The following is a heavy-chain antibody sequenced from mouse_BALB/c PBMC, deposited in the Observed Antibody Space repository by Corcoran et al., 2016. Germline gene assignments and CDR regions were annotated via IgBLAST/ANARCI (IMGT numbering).Heavy chain of an antibody. Sequence: EVQLQQSGAELVKPGASVKLSCTASGFNIKDTYMHWVKQRPEQGLEGIGRIDPANGNTKYDPKFQGKATITADTSSNTAYLQLSSLTSEDTAVYYCARCDWYFDVWGAGTTVTVSS. CDR3: ARCDWYFDV. J-gene: IGHJ1*01. V-gene: IGHV14-3*02. CDR1: GFNIKDTY. CDR2: IDPANGNT.